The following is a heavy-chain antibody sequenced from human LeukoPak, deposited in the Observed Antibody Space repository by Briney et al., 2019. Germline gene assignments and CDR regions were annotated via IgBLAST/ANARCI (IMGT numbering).Heavy chain of an antibody. CDR2: ISGSGGST. CDR3: ARLDASRRDGYNSNYFDY. J-gene: IGHJ4*02. Sequence: GGSLRLSCAVSGITFNNYAMNWIRQAPGKGLEWVSAISGSGGSTYYADSVKGRFTISRDNAKNSLDLQMNSLRVEDTAVYYCARLDASRRDGYNSNYFDYWGQGTLVTVSS. V-gene: IGHV3-23*01. CDR1: GITFNNYA. D-gene: IGHD5-24*01.